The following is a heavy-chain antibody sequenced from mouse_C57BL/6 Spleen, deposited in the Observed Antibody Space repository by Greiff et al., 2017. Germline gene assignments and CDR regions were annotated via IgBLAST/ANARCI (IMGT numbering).Heavy chain of an antibody. D-gene: IGHD1-1*01. J-gene: IGHJ3*01. Sequence: VQLQQSGPELVKPGASVKIPCKASGYTFTDYNMDWVKQSHGKSLEWIGDINPNNGGTIYNQKFKGKATLTVDKSSSTAYMELRSLTSEDTAVYDCARRATVVAPFAYWGQGTLVTVSA. CDR2: INPNNGGT. CDR3: ARRATVVAPFAY. V-gene: IGHV1-18*01. CDR1: GYTFTDYN.